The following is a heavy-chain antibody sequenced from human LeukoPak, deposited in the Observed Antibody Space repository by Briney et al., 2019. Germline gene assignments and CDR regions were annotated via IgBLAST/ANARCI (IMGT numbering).Heavy chain of an antibody. J-gene: IGHJ3*01. CDR3: AREHYYDSSGYYYVESDAFDF. Sequence: PSETLPLTCTVSGASISSYYWSWIRQPAGKGLEWIGRFYTSGSTNYNPSLKSRVAISVDKSNNQFSLKLSSVTAADTAIYYCAREHYYDSSGYYYVESDAFDFWGQGTMVTVSS. CDR2: FYTSGST. CDR1: GASISSYY. V-gene: IGHV4-4*07. D-gene: IGHD3-22*01.